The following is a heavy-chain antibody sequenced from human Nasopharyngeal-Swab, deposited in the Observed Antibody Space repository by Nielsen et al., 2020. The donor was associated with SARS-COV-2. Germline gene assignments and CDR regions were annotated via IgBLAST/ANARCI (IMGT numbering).Heavy chain of an antibody. V-gene: IGHV3-9*01. CDR3: ARDLKVVPAAMPHYYYYYGMDV. Sequence: SLKISCAASGFTFDDYAMHWVRQAPGKGLEWVSGISWNSGTIYYADSVKGRFTISRDNAKNSLYLQMNSLRAEDTAVYYCARDLKVVPAAMPHYYYYYGMDVWGQGTTVTVSS. CDR2: ISWNSGTI. D-gene: IGHD2-2*01. CDR1: GFTFDDYA. J-gene: IGHJ6*02.